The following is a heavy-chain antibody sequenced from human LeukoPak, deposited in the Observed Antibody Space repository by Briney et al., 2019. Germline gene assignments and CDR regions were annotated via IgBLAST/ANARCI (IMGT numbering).Heavy chain of an antibody. Sequence: GESLKISCKGSGYSFTSYWIGWVRQMPGKGLEWMGIIYPGGSDTRYSPSFQGQVTISADKSISTAYLQWSSLKASDTAMYYCARSSLAALNWFDPWGQGTLVTVSS. CDR2: IYPGGSDT. D-gene: IGHD2-15*01. J-gene: IGHJ5*02. V-gene: IGHV5-51*01. CDR3: ARSSLAALNWFDP. CDR1: GYSFTSYW.